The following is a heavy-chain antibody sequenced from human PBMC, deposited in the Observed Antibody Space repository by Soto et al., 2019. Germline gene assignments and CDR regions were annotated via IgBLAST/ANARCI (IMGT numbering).Heavy chain of an antibody. D-gene: IGHD1-26*01. Sequence: VQRWESGGGLVQPGGSLRLSCAASGFTFNNYAMNWVRQAPGKGLEWVSAIRNSGGFTYYADSVKGRFTSSRDNSKNTLYLHMNSLRAEDTARYYCAKDYFATKGPYFFDYWGQGTLVTVSS. J-gene: IGHJ4*02. CDR1: GFTFNNYA. CDR2: IRNSGGFT. V-gene: IGHV3-23*01. CDR3: AKDYFATKGPYFFDY.